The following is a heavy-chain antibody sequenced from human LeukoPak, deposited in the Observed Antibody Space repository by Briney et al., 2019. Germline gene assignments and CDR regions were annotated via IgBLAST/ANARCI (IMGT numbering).Heavy chain of an antibody. CDR3: AKDSYYDIREGAFDI. D-gene: IGHD3-22*01. J-gene: IGHJ3*02. CDR2: ISWNSGSI. Sequence: PGRSLRLSCAASGFTFDDYAMHWVRQAPGKGLEWVSGISWNSGSIGYADSVKGRFTISRDNAKNSLYLQMNSLRAEDTALYYCAKDSYYDIREGAFDIWGQGTMVTVSS. V-gene: IGHV3-9*01. CDR1: GFTFDDYA.